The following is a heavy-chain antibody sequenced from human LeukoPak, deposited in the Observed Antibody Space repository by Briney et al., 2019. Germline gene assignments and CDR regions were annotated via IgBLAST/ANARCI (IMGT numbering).Heavy chain of an antibody. D-gene: IGHD3-9*01. CDR3: ARDIYDILTGYSPGAFDI. V-gene: IGHV1-2*02. CDR1: GYTFTGYY. J-gene: IGHJ3*02. Sequence: GASVKVSCKASGYTFTGYYMHWVRQAPGQGLEWMGWINPNSGGTNYAQKFQGRVTMTRDTSISTAYMELSRLRSDDAAVYYCARDIYDILTGYSPGAFDIWGQGTMVTVSS. CDR2: INPNSGGT.